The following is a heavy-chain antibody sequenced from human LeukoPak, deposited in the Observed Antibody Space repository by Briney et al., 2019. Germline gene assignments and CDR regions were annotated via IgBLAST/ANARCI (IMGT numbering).Heavy chain of an antibody. CDR2: ISAYNGNT. CDR3: ARRGVLRYLDWLGDYYYYGMDV. J-gene: IGHJ6*02. Sequence: ASVKVSCKASGYTFTSYGISWVRQAPGQGLEWMGWISAYNGNTNYAQKLQGRVTMTTDTSTSTAYMELRSLRSDDTAVYYCARRGVLRYLDWLGDYYYYGMDVWGQGTTVTVSS. CDR1: GYTFTSYG. V-gene: IGHV1-18*01. D-gene: IGHD3-9*01.